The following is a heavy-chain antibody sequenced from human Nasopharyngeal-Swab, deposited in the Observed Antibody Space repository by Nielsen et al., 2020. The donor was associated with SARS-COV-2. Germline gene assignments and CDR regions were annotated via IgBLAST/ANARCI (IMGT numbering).Heavy chain of an antibody. CDR1: GYTFTIYA. J-gene: IGHJ4*02. D-gene: IGHD3-3*01. CDR2: INAGNGNT. CDR3: ARVRFLEWLLPDY. V-gene: IGHV1-3*01. Sequence: ASVKVSCKASGYTFTIYAIHWVRQAPGQRLEWMGWINAGNGNTKYSQKFQGRVTITRDTSTSTAYMKLSSLRSEDTAVYYCARVRFLEWLLPDYWGQGTLVTVAS.